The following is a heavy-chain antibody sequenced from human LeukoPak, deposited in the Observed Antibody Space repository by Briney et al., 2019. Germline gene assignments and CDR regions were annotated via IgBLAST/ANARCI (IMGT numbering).Heavy chain of an antibody. CDR2: IYYSGST. CDR1: GSLDIYY. CDR3: ARWAVVVAATREVGYFDY. V-gene: IGHV4-39*01. D-gene: IGHD2-15*01. J-gene: IGHJ4*02. Sequence: SETLSLTSAVYGSLDIYYFMFVRHPPGKGLEWSGSIYYSGSTYYNPSLKSRVTISVDTSKKQFSLKLSSVTAADTAVYYCARWAVVVAATREVGYFDYWGQGTLVTVSS.